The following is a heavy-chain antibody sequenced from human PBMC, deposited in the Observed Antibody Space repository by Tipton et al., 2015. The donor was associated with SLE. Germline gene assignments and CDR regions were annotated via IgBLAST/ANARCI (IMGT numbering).Heavy chain of an antibody. CDR2: ITTYNGNT. J-gene: IGHJ3*01. V-gene: IGHV1-18*01. CDR1: GYTFTSYG. CDR3: ARMTSVTTGAFDV. D-gene: IGHD4-17*01. Sequence: QLVQSGAEVKKPGASVKVSCKASGYTFTSYGIYWVRQAPGQGLEWMGWITTYNGNTNYAQKLQDRVTMTTDTSTSTAYMNLRSLRSDDTAMHYCARMTSVTTGAFDVWGQGTMVTVSS.